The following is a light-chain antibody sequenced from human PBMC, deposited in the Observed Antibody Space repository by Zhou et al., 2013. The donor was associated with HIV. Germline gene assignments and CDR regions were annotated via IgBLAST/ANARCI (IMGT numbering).Light chain of an antibody. J-gene: IGKJ2*01. CDR1: QDIGTY. Sequence: DIQLTQSPSFTSASVGDRVTITCRASQDIGTYLAWYQQKAGRAPKLLIYGASSLQSGVPSRFSGSGFGTDFTLTINRLHPEDFATYYCQQANRFPQTFGQGTKVEIK. CDR3: QQANRFPQT. V-gene: IGKV1-12*01. CDR2: GAS.